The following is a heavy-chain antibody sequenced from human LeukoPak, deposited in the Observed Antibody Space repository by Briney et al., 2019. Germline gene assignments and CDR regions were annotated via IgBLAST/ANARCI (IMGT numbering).Heavy chain of an antibody. D-gene: IGHD5-12*01. Sequence: SETLSLTCTVSGGSISSYYWSWIRQPPGKGLEWIGSIYYSGSTYYNPSLKSRVTISVDTSKNRFSLKLSSVTAADTAVYYCARLVATSRDYWGQGTLVTVSS. J-gene: IGHJ4*02. V-gene: IGHV4-39*01. CDR2: IYYSGST. CDR3: ARLVATSRDY. CDR1: GGSISSYY.